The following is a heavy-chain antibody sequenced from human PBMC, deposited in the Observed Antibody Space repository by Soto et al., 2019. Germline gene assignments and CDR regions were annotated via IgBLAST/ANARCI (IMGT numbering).Heavy chain of an antibody. CDR1: GGSFSGYY. D-gene: IGHD6-13*01. CDR3: ASGSGQPLKY. Sequence: SETLSLTCAVYGGSFSGYYWSWIRQPPGKGLEWIGEINHSGSTNYNPSLKSRVTISVDTSKNQFSLKLSSVTAADTAVYYCASGSGQPLKYWGQGTLVTVSS. J-gene: IGHJ4*02. CDR2: INHSGST. V-gene: IGHV4-34*01.